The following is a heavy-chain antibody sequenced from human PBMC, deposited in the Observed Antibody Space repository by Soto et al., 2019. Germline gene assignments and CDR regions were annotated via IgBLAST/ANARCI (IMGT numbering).Heavy chain of an antibody. V-gene: IGHV4-34*01. CDR2: INHSGST. CDR3: ARGSNGSGSFDY. Sequence: SETLSLTCAVYGGSFSGYYWSWIRQPPGKGLEWIGEINHSGSTNYNPSLKSRVTISVDTSKNQFSLKLSSVTAADTAVYYCARGSNGSGSFDYWGQRTLVTVSS. D-gene: IGHD3-10*01. J-gene: IGHJ4*02. CDR1: GGSFSGYY.